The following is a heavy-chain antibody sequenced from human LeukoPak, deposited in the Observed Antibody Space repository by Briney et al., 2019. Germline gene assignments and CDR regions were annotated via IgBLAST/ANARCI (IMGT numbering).Heavy chain of an antibody. V-gene: IGHV4-30-4*08. CDR2: IYYSGST. CDR1: GGSISSGDYY. J-gene: IGHJ5*02. CDR3: ARSRGDGGTNWFDP. Sequence: SQTLSLTCTVSGGSISSGDYYWSWIRQPPGKGLEWIGYIYYSGSTYYNPSLKSRVTISVDTSKNQFSLKLSSVTAADTAVYYCARSRGDGGTNWFDPWGQGTLVTVSS. D-gene: IGHD4-23*01.